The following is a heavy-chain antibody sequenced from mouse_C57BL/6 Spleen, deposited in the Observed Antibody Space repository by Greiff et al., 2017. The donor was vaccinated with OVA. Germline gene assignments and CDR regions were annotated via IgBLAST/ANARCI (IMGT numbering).Heavy chain of an antibody. J-gene: IGHJ3*01. V-gene: IGHV1-76*01. D-gene: IGHD2-5*01. CDR3: ARSDDSNYFFAY. CDR1: GYTFTDYY. CDR2: IYPGSGNT. Sequence: VQLQQSGAELVRPGASVKLSCKASGYTFTDYYINWVKQRPGQGLEWIARIYPGSGNTYYNEKFKGKATLTAEKSSSTAYMQLSSLTSEDSAVYFCARSDDSNYFFAYWGQGTLVTVSA.